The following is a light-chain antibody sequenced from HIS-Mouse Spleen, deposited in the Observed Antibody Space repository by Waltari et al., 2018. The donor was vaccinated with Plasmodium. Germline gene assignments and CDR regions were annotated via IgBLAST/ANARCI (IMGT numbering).Light chain of an antibody. J-gene: IGKJ3*01. V-gene: IGKV3-15*01. CDR2: GAS. CDR3: QQYNNWSFT. CDR1: QSVSSN. Sequence: EIVMTQSPATLSVPPGERATLACRASQSVSSNVAWYQQKPGQAPRLLIYGASTRATGIPARFSGSGSGTEFTLTISSLQSEDFAVYYCQQYNNWSFTFGPGTKVDIK.